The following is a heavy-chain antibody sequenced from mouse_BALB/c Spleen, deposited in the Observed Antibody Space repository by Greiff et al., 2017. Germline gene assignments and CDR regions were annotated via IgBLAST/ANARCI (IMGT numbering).Heavy chain of an antibody. V-gene: IGHV5-4*02. D-gene: IGHD2-12*01. J-gene: IGHJ4*01. CDR3: ARGLRPDYAMDY. Sequence: EVHLVESGGGLVKPGGSLKLSCAASGFTFSDYYMYWVRQTPEKRLEWVATISDGGSYTYYPDSVKGRFTISRDNAKNNLYLQMSSLKSEDTAMYYCARGLRPDYAMDYWGQGTSVTVSS. CDR2: ISDGGSYT. CDR1: GFTFSDYY.